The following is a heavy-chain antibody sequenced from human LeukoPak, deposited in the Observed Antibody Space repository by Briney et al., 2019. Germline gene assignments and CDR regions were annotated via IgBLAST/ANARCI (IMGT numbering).Heavy chain of an antibody. J-gene: IGHJ5*02. D-gene: IGHD2-21*02. CDR1: GGSLSSSAHY. CDR3: ARDRGDYWFDP. V-gene: IGHV4-39*07. CDR2: IYYTGSA. Sequence: SETLSLTCTVSGGSLSSSAHYWAWIRQSPGKGLESIGCIYYTGSAYYNPSLKSRVTISIDTSKSQFSLILNSVTAADTAVYYCARDRGDYWFDPWGPGTLVTVSS.